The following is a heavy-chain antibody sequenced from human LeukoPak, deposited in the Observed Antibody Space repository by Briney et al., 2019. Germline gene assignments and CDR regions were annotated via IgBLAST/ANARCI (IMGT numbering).Heavy chain of an antibody. CDR2: INPNSGGT. CDR1: GYTFTSYY. J-gene: IGHJ5*02. V-gene: IGHV1-2*04. CDR3: ARGWRGPDNWFDP. Sequence: ASVKVSCKASGYTFTSYYMHWVRQAPGQGLEWMGRINPNSGGTNYAQKFQGWVTMTRDTSISTAYMELSRLRSDDTAVYYCARGWRGPDNWFDPWGQGTLVTVSS. D-gene: IGHD5-12*01.